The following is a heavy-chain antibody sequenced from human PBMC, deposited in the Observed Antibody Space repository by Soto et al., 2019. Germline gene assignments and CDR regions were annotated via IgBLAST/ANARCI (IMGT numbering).Heavy chain of an antibody. Sequence: QVQLQESGPGLVKPSETLSLTCTVSGGSVSSGSYYWSWIRQPPGKGLEWIGYIYYSGSTNYNPSLKSRVALSVDTSKNQFSLRLSSVTAADTAVYYCARVGRTRYSCSRPLLWYYDGMDVWGQGTKVTVSS. CDR3: ARVGRTRYSCSRPLLWYYDGMDV. D-gene: IGHD6-13*01. V-gene: IGHV4-61*01. J-gene: IGHJ6*02. CDR1: GGSVSSGSYY. CDR2: IYYSGST.